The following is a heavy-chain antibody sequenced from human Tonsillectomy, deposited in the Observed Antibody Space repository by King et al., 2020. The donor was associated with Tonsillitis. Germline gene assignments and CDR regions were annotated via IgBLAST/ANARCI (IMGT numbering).Heavy chain of an antibody. CDR2: IDPSDSYT. V-gene: IGHV5-10-1*03. D-gene: IGHD3-10*01. CDR1: GYSFTSYW. CDR3: ARLRFGDLLSAFDI. J-gene: IGHJ3*02. Sequence: VQLVQSGTEVKKPGESLRISCEGSGYSFTSYWISWVRQMPGKGLEWMGRIDPSDSYTIYSPSFQGHVTISADKSISTAYLQWSSLKASDTAMYYCARLRFGDLLSAFDIWGQGTMVTVPS.